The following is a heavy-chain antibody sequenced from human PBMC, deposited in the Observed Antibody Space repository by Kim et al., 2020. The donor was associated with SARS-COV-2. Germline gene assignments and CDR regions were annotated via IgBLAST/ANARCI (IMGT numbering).Heavy chain of an antibody. J-gene: IGHJ4*02. CDR3: ARDQDRYSYFDY. D-gene: IGHD5-18*01. Sequence: KQEQKFQGWVTMTRDTSISTAYMELSRLRSDDTAVYYCARDQDRYSYFDYWGQGTLVTVSS. V-gene: IGHV1-2*04.